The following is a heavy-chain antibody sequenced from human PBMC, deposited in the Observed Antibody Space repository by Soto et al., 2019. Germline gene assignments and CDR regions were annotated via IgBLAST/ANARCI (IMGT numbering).Heavy chain of an antibody. D-gene: IGHD5-18*01. CDR2: IIPVFGTG. V-gene: IGHV1-69*06. CDR3: ARVGGTGGYTYGLDY. CDR1: GGTFSSYA. Sequence: SVKVSCKASGGTFSSYAISWVRQAPGQGLEWMGGIIPVFGTGIYAQKFQGRVTITADKSTNTAYMELSSLRSEDTAVYFCARVGGTGGYTYGLDYWVHGTLVTVSS. J-gene: IGHJ4*01.